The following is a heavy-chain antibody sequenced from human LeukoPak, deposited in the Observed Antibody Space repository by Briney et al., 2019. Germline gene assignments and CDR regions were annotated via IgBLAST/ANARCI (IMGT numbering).Heavy chain of an antibody. Sequence: NPSETLSLTCTVSGGSISSYYWSWIRQPPGKGLEWIGYIYYSGSTNYNPSLKSRVTISVDTSKNQFSLKLSSVTAADTAVYYCARYSSEPSERGYYFDYWGQGTLVTVSS. J-gene: IGHJ4*02. D-gene: IGHD6-13*01. V-gene: IGHV4-59*01. CDR2: IYYSGST. CDR1: GGSISSYY. CDR3: ARYSSEPSERGYYFDY.